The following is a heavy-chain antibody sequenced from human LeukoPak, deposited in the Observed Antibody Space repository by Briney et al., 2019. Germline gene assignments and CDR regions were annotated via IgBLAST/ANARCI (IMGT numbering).Heavy chain of an antibody. V-gene: IGHV4-59*01. CDR3: AREATIVNDAFDI. J-gene: IGHJ3*02. CDR1: GGSISSYY. CDR2: IYYSGST. D-gene: IGHD5-12*01. Sequence: SETLSLTRTVSGGSISSYYWSWIRQPPGKGLEWIGYIYYSGSTNYNPSLKSRVTISVDTSKNQFSLKLSSVTAADTAVYYCAREATIVNDAFDIWGQGTMVTVSS.